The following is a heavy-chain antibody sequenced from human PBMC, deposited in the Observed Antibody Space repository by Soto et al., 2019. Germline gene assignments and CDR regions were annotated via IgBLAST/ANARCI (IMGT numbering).Heavy chain of an antibody. CDR3: AKDFGSSGWVGYLDY. CDR2: ISYDGSNK. CDR1: GFTFSSYG. Sequence: GGCLRLSCAASGFTFSSYGMHWVRQAPGKGLEWVAVISYDGSNKYYADSVKGRFTISRDNSKNTLYLQMNSLRAEDTAVYYCAKDFGSSGWVGYLDYWGQGTMVTGSS. D-gene: IGHD6-19*01. V-gene: IGHV3-30*18. J-gene: IGHJ4*02.